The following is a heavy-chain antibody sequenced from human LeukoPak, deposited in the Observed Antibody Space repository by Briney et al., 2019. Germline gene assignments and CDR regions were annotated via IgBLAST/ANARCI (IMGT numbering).Heavy chain of an antibody. D-gene: IGHD2-21*01. V-gene: IGHV3-74*01. J-gene: IGHJ4*02. CDR3: ARDVWGDRDSYFDR. CDR2: IDSDGRRT. Sequence: GGSLRLSCVASGITFSIYWMHWVRQAPGKGLVWVSRIDSDGRRTTSASYAESVKGRFTISRDNARNTLYLQMNNLRAEDTAVYYCARDVWGDRDSYFDRWGQGTLVTVSS. CDR1: GITFSIYW.